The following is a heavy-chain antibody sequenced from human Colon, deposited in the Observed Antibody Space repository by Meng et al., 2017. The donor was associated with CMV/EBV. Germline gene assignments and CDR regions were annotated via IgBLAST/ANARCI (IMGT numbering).Heavy chain of an antibody. J-gene: IGHJ6*02. Sequence: GESLKISCAASGFTVSNNYMNWVRQAPGKGLEWVSLIYRGGGTYYADSVKGRFTISIDKSKNTLYLQMNSLRAEDTAVYYCALRFLEWLPNYGMDVWGQGTTVTVSS. CDR3: ALRFLEWLPNYGMDV. CDR2: IYRGGGT. CDR1: GFTVSNNY. V-gene: IGHV3-66*01. D-gene: IGHD3-3*01.